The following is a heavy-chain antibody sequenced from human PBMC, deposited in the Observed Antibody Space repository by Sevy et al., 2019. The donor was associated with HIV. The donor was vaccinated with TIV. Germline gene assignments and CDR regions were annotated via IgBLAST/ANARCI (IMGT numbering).Heavy chain of an antibody. Sequence: GGSLRLSCVASGFNFNIYSFSWVRQAPGKGLEWVSTLSFGCGRINYADSVQGRFTISRDDSKKTPYLEMHGLRVEETAVYYCAREGCTKPQDYWGQGTLFTVSS. CDR1: GFNFNIYS. J-gene: IGHJ4*02. CDR2: LSFGCGRI. V-gene: IGHV3-23*01. CDR3: AREGCTKPQDY. D-gene: IGHD2-8*01.